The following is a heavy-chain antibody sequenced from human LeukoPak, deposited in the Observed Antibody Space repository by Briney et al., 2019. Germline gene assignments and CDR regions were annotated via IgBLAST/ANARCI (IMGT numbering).Heavy chain of an antibody. CDR3: ARDGYYDSSGYYYPYYFDY. Sequence: ASVKVSCKASGYTFISYAMNWVRQAPGQGLEWMGWINTNTGNPTYAQGFPGRFVFSLDTSVSTAYLQISSLKAEDTAVYYCARDGYYDSSGYYYPYYFDYWGQGTLVTVSS. CDR1: GYTFISYA. V-gene: IGHV7-4-1*02. CDR2: INTNTGNP. J-gene: IGHJ4*02. D-gene: IGHD3-22*01.